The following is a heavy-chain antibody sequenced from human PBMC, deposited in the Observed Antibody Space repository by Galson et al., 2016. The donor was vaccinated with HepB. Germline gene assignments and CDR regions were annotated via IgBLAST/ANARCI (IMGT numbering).Heavy chain of an antibody. CDR3: TTDYGYAWGSYRLGY. Sequence: SLRLSCAASGFSFTSTWMSWVRQAPGMGLEWIGRIKSRSDGEPTEFAAPVRGRFSISRDDSKSTVYLQMNSLETDDTAVYFCTTDYGYAWGSYRLGYWGQGTLVTVSS. CDR1: GFSFTSTW. CDR2: IKSRSDGEPT. V-gene: IGHV3-15*01. J-gene: IGHJ4*02. D-gene: IGHD3-16*02.